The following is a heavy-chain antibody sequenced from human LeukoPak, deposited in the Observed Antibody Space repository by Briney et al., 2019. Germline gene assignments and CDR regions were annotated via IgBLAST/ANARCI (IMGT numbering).Heavy chain of an antibody. CDR2: IWYDGSNK. V-gene: IGHV3-33*01. D-gene: IGHD6-13*01. CDR1: GFTFSSYG. J-gene: IGHJ4*02. Sequence: GGSLRLSCAASGFTFSSYGMHWVRQAPGKGLEWVAVIWYDGSNKYYADPVKGRFTISRDNSKNTLYLQMNSLRAEDTAVYYCARIKRENIAAAGTVDSWGQGTLVTVSS. CDR3: ARIKRENIAAAGTVDS.